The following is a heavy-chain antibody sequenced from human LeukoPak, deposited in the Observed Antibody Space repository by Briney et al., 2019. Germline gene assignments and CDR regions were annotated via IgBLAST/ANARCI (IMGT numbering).Heavy chain of an antibody. J-gene: IGHJ5*02. Sequence: SVKVSCKASGGTFSSYAISWVRQAPGQGLEWMGGIIPIFGTANYAQEFQGRVTITTDESTSTAYMELSSLRSEDTAVYYCARVTHDSSGYYYWFDPWGQGTLVTVSS. CDR3: ARVTHDSSGYYYWFDP. CDR1: GGTFSSYA. CDR2: IIPIFGTA. D-gene: IGHD3-22*01. V-gene: IGHV1-69*05.